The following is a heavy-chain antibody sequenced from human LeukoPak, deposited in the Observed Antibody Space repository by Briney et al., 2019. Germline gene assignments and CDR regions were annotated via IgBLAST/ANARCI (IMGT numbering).Heavy chain of an antibody. Sequence: GASVKVSCKASGYTFTDYFMHWVRQAPGRGLDWMGWINPNSGGTNYAQKFQGRVPMTSDTSISTAYMELSRLRSDDTAVYYCARELNYDSSGYYFDYWGQGTLVTVSS. CDR2: INPNSGGT. V-gene: IGHV1-2*02. J-gene: IGHJ4*02. CDR1: GYTFTDYF. D-gene: IGHD3-22*01. CDR3: ARELNYDSSGYYFDY.